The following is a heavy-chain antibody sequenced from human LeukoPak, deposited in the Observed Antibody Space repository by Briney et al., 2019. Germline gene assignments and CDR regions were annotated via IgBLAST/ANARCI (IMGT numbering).Heavy chain of an antibody. CDR1: GFSLSTSGVG. J-gene: IGHJ4*02. D-gene: IGHD6-13*01. V-gene: IGHV2-5*02. CDR3: AHRLIAAAVFDY. Sequence: KASGPTLVNPTQTLTLTCTFSGFSLSTSGVGVGWIRQPPGKALEWLALIYWDDDKRYRPSLESRLTITKDTSKNQVVLTMTNMDPVDTATYYCAHRLIAAAVFDYWGKGTLVTVSS. CDR2: IYWDDDK.